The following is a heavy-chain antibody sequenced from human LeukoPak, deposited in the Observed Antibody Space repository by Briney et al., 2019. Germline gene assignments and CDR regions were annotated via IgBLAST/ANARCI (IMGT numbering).Heavy chain of an antibody. CDR2: IYYSGGH. D-gene: IGHD3-10*01. Sequence: SETLSLTCTVSGGSISSYYWSWIQQPPGKGLEWNVYIYYSGGHDYKPSLRTQVPLPVNTSKNQFFLKLTSVTAADTAVFYVAREGPDYYGSGTDAFDIWGQGTMVTVSS. CDR3: AREGPDYYGSGTDAFDI. V-gene: IGHV4-59*01. CDR1: GGSISSYY. J-gene: IGHJ3*02.